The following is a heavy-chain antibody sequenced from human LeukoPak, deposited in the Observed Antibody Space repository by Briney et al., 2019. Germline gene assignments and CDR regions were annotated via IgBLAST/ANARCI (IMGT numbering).Heavy chain of an antibody. CDR1: GFTFDDYG. Sequence: RGSLRLSCAASGFTFDDYGMSWVCQVAGQGLEWVSGIDWNGASTGYADSVKGRFTISRDNAKKSLYLQMNSLRAEDTALYYCARGSTMVSDYWGQGTLVTVSS. CDR2: IDWNGAST. J-gene: IGHJ4*02. CDR3: ARGSTMVSDY. V-gene: IGHV3-20*04. D-gene: IGHD3-10*01.